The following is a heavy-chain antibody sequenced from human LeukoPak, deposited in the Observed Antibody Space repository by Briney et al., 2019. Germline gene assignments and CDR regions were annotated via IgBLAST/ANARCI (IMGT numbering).Heavy chain of an antibody. Sequence: GGSLRLSCAASGFTFSSYSMNWVRQAPGKGLEWVSSIPSSSSYKYYADSVKGRFTISRDNAKNTLYLQMNSLRAEDTAVYYCARDVAVRGVFYYYYYYMDVWGKGTTVTISS. CDR3: ARDVAVRGVFYYYYYYMDV. CDR2: IPSSSSYK. CDR1: GFTFSSYS. D-gene: IGHD3-10*01. V-gene: IGHV3-21*01. J-gene: IGHJ6*03.